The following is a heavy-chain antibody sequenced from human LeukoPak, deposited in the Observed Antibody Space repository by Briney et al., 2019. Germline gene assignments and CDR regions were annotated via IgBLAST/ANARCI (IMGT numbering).Heavy chain of an antibody. V-gene: IGHV4-39*07. CDR3: AARLRGGFTP. J-gene: IGHJ5*02. CDR2: IYYSGSS. CDR1: GGSISSSSSY. Sequence: PSETLSLTCSVSGGSISSSSSYWGWIRQPPGKGLEWIGSIYYSGSSFDNPALKSRVTISVDTSKNQFSLKLSSVTAADTAVYYCAARLRGGFTPWGQGTLVTVSS. D-gene: IGHD4-17*01.